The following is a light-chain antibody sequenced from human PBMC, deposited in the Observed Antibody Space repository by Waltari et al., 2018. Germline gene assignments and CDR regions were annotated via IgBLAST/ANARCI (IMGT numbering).Light chain of an antibody. CDR1: SSDIGRYNL. V-gene: IGLV2-23*02. CDR2: EVT. Sequence: QSALTQPASVSGSPGQSITISCTGTSSDIGRYNLVSWYQQHPGKATKLLLYEVTERHSGVFNRFSGSKSGNTASLTISGLQAEDEADYYCCSYAGARGLIFGGGTK. J-gene: IGLJ2*01. CDR3: CSYAGARGLI.